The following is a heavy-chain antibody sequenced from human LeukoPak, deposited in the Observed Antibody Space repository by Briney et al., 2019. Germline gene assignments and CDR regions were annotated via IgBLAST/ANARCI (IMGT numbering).Heavy chain of an antibody. CDR3: ARNNGMDV. J-gene: IGHJ6*02. CDR1: GFALSSHW. Sequence: GGSLRLSRAASGFALSSHWMTWVRQVPGRGPEWVANVNRDGSETYYLDSVKGRFTISKDNAKNPLYLQMNSLRAEDTALYHCARNNGMDVWGQGTTVIVSS. CDR2: VNRDGSET. V-gene: IGHV3-7*03.